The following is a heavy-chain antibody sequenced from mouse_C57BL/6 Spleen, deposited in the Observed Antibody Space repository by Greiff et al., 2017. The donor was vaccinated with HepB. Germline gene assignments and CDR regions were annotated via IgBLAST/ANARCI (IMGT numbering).Heavy chain of an antibody. D-gene: IGHD3-2*02. CDR3: ARRSSGYGFDY. CDR2: ISYDGSN. J-gene: IGHJ2*01. V-gene: IGHV3-6*01. Sequence: EVQLVESGPGLVKPSQSLSLTCSVTGYSITSGYYWNWIRQFPGNKLEWMGYISYDGSNNYNPTLKNRISITRDTSKNQFFLKLKSVTTEDTATYDCARRSSGYGFDYWGQGTTLTVSS. CDR1: GYSITSGYY.